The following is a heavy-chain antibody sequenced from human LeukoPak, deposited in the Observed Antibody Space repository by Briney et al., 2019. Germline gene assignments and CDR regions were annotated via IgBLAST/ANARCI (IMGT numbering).Heavy chain of an antibody. J-gene: IGHJ4*02. CDR2: INPNSGGT. CDR3: ARDLSLAVPVQGY. CDR1: GYTFTGYY. Sequence: GASVKVSCKASGYTFTGYYMHWVRQAPGQGLEWMGWINPNSGGTNYAQKFQGRVTMTGDTSISTAYMELSRLRSDDTAVYCCARDLSLAVPVQGYWGQGTLVTVSS. D-gene: IGHD6-19*01. V-gene: IGHV1-2*02.